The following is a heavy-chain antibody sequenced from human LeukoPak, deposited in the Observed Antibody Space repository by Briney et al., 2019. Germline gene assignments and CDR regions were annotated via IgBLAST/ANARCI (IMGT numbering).Heavy chain of an antibody. Sequence: ASVTVSFKASGYTFTSYYMHWVRQAPGQGREWMGIINPSGGSTSYAQKFQGRVTMTRDMSTSTVYMELSSLRSEDTAVYYCASSSGPLYYDLAGYWGQGTLVTVSS. D-gene: IGHD3-22*01. J-gene: IGHJ4*02. V-gene: IGHV1-46*01. CDR3: ASSSGPLYYDLAGY. CDR1: GYTFTSYY. CDR2: INPSGGST.